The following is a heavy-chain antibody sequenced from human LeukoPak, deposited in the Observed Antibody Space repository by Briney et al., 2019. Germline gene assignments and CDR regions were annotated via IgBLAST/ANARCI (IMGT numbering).Heavy chain of an antibody. CDR3: ARVPGSAAVPWTWYYYYGMDV. D-gene: IGHD6-13*01. J-gene: IGHJ6*02. Sequence: GGSLRLSCAASGFTFSSYWMSWVRQAPGKGLEWVANIKQDGSEKYYVDSVKGRFTISRDNAKNSLYLQMNSLRAEDTAVYDCARVPGSAAVPWTWYYYYGMDVWGQGTTVTVSS. V-gene: IGHV3-7*01. CDR1: GFTFSSYW. CDR2: IKQDGSEK.